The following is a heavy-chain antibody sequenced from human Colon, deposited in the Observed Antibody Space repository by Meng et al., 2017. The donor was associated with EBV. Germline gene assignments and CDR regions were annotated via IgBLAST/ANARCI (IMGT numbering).Heavy chain of an antibody. CDR3: ARVPTTGYKDH. Sequence: LGAGLLKPPEPVSLTCTVNGGSFRGYVWSWVRQPPGKGMEWIGEVSHPGSANYNPSLKSRVTISVDASEKQFSLRLTSVTAADSAVYYCARVPTTGYKDHWGQGTLVTVSS. D-gene: IGHD3-9*01. CDR2: VSHPGSA. CDR1: GGSFRGYV. V-gene: IGHV4-34*01. J-gene: IGHJ4*02.